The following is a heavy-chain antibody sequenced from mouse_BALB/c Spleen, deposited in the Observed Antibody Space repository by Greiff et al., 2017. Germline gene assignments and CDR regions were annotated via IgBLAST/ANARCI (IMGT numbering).Heavy chain of an antibody. V-gene: IGHV1-9*01. J-gene: IGHJ1*01. D-gene: IGHD3-1*01. CDR1: GYTFSSYW. CDR3: ARKGYVRYFDV. Sequence: QVQLQQSGAELMKPGASVKISCKATGYTFSSYWIEWVKQRPGHGLEWIGEILPGSGSTNYNEKFKGKATFTADTSSNTAYMQLSSLTSEDSAVYFCARKGYVRYFDVWGAGTTVTVSS. CDR2: ILPGSGST.